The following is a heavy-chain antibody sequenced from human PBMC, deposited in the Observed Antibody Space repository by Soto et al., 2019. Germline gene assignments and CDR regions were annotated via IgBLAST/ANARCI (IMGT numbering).Heavy chain of an antibody. Sequence: PSETLSLTCTVSGGSISNYYWSWIRQSPGKGLEWIGYLSNSGITNYNPSLESRVTISRDTSTNQFSLKLTSVTAADTAVYYCARDRIAPSSTYWLDLWGQGTLVTVSS. V-gene: IGHV4-59*01. J-gene: IGHJ5*02. CDR1: GGSISNYY. D-gene: IGHD2-2*01. CDR3: ARDRIAPSSTYWLDL. CDR2: LSNSGIT.